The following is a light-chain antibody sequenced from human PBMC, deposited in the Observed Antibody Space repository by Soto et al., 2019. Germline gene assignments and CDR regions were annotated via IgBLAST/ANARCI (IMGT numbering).Light chain of an antibody. Sequence: ESVLTQSPGTLSLSPGERATLSCRASQSVSSIYLAWYQQKPGQAPRLLVYGASNRATGIPDRFSGSGSGTDFTLTISRLEPEDFAVYYCHQYGSQRALFTFGPGTRVEIK. CDR1: QSVSSIY. CDR3: HQYGSQRALFT. V-gene: IGKV3-20*01. J-gene: IGKJ3*01. CDR2: GAS.